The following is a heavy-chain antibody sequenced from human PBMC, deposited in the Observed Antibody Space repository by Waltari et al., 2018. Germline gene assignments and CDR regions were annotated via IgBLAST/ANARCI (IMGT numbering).Heavy chain of an antibody. CDR2: VLSNGNT. J-gene: IGHJ4*02. CDR3: VRPPHCRGATCTAL. V-gene: IGHV4-39*01. CDR1: GASASSNCYY. D-gene: IGHD2-15*01. Sequence: QLQESGPGRVKPSESLSLTCTVSGASASSNCYYWGWIRQSPGKGLEWIGSVLSNGNTYYNPSLKSRVTISVDTSRNQFFLMLTSVTAADTAVYFCVRPPHCRGATCTALWGQGTLVSVSS.